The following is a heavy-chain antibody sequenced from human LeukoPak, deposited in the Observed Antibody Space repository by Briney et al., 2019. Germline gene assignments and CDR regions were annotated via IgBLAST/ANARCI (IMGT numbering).Heavy chain of an antibody. CDR2: ISGSGGST. CDR1: GFTFSSYA. J-gene: IGHJ6*02. D-gene: IGHD6-13*01. Sequence: QPGGSLRLSCAASGFTFSSYAMSWVRQAPGKGLEWVSAISGSGGSTYYADSVEGRFTISRDNSKNTLYLQMNSLRAEDTAVYYCALRDLAAADGMDVWGQGTTVTVSS. CDR3: ALRDLAAADGMDV. V-gene: IGHV3-23*01.